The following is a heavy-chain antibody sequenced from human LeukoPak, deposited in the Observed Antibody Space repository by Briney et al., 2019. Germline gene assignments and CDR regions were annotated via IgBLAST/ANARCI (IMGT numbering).Heavy chain of an antibody. CDR3: ARALHGVSYSSGWYSGYYYYMDV. D-gene: IGHD6-19*01. Sequence: SETLSLTCTVSGGSISSYYWSWIRQPPGKGLEWIGSIYYSGNTYYNASLKSRVTISVDTSKNQFSLKLSSVTAADTAVYYCARALHGVSYSSGWYSGYYYYMDVWGKGTTVTVSS. J-gene: IGHJ6*03. CDR2: IYYSGNT. V-gene: IGHV4-59*05. CDR1: GGSISSYY.